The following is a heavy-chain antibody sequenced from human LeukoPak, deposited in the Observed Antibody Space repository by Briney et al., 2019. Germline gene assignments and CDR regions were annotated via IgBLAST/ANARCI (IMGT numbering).Heavy chain of an antibody. CDR1: GGSISSSSYY. CDR3: VGYGSSPSCPYYYYYMDV. J-gene: IGHJ6*03. CDR2: IYYSGST. D-gene: IGHD2-2*01. V-gene: IGHV4-39*01. Sequence: SETLSLTCTVSGGSISSSSYYWGWIRQPPGTGLEWIGSIYYSGSTYYNPSLKSRVTISVDTSKNQFSLKLSSVTAADTAVYYCVGYGSSPSCPYYYYYMDVWGKGTTVTVSS.